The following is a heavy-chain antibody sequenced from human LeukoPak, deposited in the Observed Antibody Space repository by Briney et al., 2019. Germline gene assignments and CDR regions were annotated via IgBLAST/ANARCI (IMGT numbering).Heavy chain of an antibody. D-gene: IGHD6-13*01. J-gene: IGHJ4*02. CDR1: GGSFSGYY. CDR3: ARERIAAAGNPLDY. Sequence: PSETLSLTCAVYGGSFSGYYWSWIRQPPGKGLEWIGEINHSGSTNYNPSLKSRVTISVDTSKNQFSLTLSSVTAADTAVYYCARERIAAAGNPLDYWGQGTLVTVSS. CDR2: INHSGST. V-gene: IGHV4-34*01.